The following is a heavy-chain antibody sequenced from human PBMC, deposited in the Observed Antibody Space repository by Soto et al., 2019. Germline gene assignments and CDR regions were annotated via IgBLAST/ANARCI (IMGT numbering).Heavy chain of an antibody. J-gene: IGHJ5*02. CDR1: GGSFSGYY. D-gene: IGHD3-10*01. V-gene: IGHV4-34*01. CDR2: INHSGST. Sequence: QVQLQQWGAGLLKPSETLSLTCAVYGGSFSGYYWSWIRQPPGKGLEWIGEINHSGSTNYNPSLKSRATISVDTSKNQFSLKLSSVTAADTAVYYCARGPYYGSGSYSSYWFDPWGQGTLVTVSS. CDR3: ARGPYYGSGSYSSYWFDP.